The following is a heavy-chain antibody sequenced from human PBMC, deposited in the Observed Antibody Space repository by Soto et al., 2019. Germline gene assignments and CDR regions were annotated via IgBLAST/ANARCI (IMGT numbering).Heavy chain of an antibody. V-gene: IGHV2-5*01. J-gene: IGHJ4*02. D-gene: IGHD3-3*01. CDR2: IYWNDDK. Sequence: SCPTLVNPTQTLTLTCTFSGFSLSTSGVGVGWIRQPPGKALEWLALIYWNDDKRYSPSLKSRLTITKDTSKNQVVLTMTNMDPVDTATYYCAQGLAAGLEWLLPFDYWGQGTMVTVYS. CDR1: GFSLSTSGVG. CDR3: AQGLAAGLEWLLPFDY.